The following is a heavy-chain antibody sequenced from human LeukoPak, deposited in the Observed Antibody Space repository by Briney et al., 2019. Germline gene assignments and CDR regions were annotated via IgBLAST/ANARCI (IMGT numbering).Heavy chain of an antibody. D-gene: IGHD2-2*01. J-gene: IGHJ6*02. CDR2: MNLNSGNT. CDR1: GYTFTSYD. V-gene: IGHV1-8*01. Sequence: ASVKVSCKASGYTFTSYDINWVRQATGQGLEWMGWMNLNSGNTGYAQKFQGRVTMTRNTSISTAYMELSSLRSEDTAVYYCARGYCSSTSCYWAYYYYYYGMDVWGQGTTVTVSS. CDR3: ARGYCSSTSCYWAYYYYYYGMDV.